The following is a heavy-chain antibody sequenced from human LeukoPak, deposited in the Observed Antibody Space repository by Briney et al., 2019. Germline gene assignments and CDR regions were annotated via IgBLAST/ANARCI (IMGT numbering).Heavy chain of an antibody. CDR2: IYYSGST. CDR1: GGSISSYY. CDR3: ARDSSYYDILTGHYYYYGMTS. D-gene: IGHD3-9*01. Sequence: PSETLSLTCTVSGGSISSYYWSWIRQPPGKGLEWIGYIYYSGSTNYNPSLKSRVTISVDTSKNQFSLKLSSVTAADTAVYYCARDSSYYDILTGHYYYYGMTSGAKGPRSPSPQ. V-gene: IGHV4-59*01. J-gene: IGHJ6*04.